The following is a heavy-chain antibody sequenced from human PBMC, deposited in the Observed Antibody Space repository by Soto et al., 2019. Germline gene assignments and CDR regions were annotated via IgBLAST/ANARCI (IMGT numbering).Heavy chain of an antibody. V-gene: IGHV3-43*01. D-gene: IGHD6-19*01. CDR1: GFTFDDYT. Sequence: EVQLVESGGVVVQPGGSLRLSCAASGFTFDDYTIHWVRQAPGKGLEWVSLISWDGGSTYYADSVKGRFTISRDNSKNTLYLQMNSLRAEDTAVYYCASRGGSGWHGDFDYWGQGTLVAVSS. CDR3: ASRGGSGWHGDFDY. J-gene: IGHJ4*02. CDR2: ISWDGGST.